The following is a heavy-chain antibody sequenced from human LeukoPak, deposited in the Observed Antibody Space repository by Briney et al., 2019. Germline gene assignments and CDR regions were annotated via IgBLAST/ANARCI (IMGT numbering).Heavy chain of an antibody. J-gene: IGHJ4*02. Sequence: ASVKVSCKASGYTFTSYGISWVRQAPGQGLEWMGWIGAYNGNTNYAQKLQGRVTMTTDTSTSTAYMELRSLRSDDTAVYYCARDRAVTMVRGVIGLFFDYWGQGTLVTVSS. CDR3: ARDRAVTMVRGVIGLFFDY. CDR2: IGAYNGNT. V-gene: IGHV1-18*01. D-gene: IGHD3-10*01. CDR1: GYTFTSYG.